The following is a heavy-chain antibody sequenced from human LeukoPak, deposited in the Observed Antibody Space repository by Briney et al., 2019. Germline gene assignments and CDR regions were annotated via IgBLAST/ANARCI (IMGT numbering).Heavy chain of an antibody. V-gene: IGHV3-23*01. Sequence: GGSLRLSCAASGAAFSKYGMKWVRQAAGAGLEYISGISRSGDITHYADSVKGRFTISRDNVKNTLYLQMNSLGAEDTALYYCATEGFYFWGPGTQVTVPS. CDR3: ATEGFYF. CDR1: GAAFSKYG. CDR2: ISRSGDIT. J-gene: IGHJ4*02.